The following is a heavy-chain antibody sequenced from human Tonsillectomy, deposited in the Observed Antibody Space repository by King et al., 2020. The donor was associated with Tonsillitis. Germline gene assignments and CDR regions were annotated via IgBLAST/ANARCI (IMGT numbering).Heavy chain of an antibody. J-gene: IGHJ3*02. CDR1: GGSFSEYH. CDR3: AGARGAFDT. D-gene: IGHD3-10*01. Sequence: VQLQQWGAGLLKPSETLSLTCAVYGGSFSEYHWTWIRQSPGEGLALIGEVYHTVETNYNTSLKSRVTISIDTAKKQFSLNLSAVTAADTAVYYCAGARGAFDTWGPGTKVTVSS. V-gene: IGHV4-34*01. CDR2: VYHTVET.